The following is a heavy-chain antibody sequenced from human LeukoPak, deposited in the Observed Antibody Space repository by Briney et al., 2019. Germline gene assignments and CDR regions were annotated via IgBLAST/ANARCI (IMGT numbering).Heavy chain of an antibody. D-gene: IGHD3-9*01. CDR2: IYYSGST. J-gene: IGHJ4*02. CDR1: GGSISSTSYY. V-gene: IGHV4-39*01. CDR3: ARGHDILTGYWYYFDY. Sequence: SETLSLTCSVSGGSISSTSYYWGWIRQPPGQGLEWIGNIYYSGSTYYNPSLKSRVTISLDTSKNQFSLQLTSVTAADTAVYYCARGHDILTGYWYYFDYWGQGTLVTVSS.